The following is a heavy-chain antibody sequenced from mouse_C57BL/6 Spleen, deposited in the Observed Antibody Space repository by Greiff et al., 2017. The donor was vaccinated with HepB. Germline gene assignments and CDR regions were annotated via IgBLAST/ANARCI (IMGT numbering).Heavy chain of an antibody. Sequence: QVHVKQSGAELVKPGASVKISCKASGYAFSSYWMNWVKQRPGKGLEWIGQIYPGDGDTNYNGKFKGKATLTADKSSSTAYMQLSSLTSEDSAVYFCARYGPELPWFAYWGQGTLVTVSA. CDR1: GYAFSSYW. J-gene: IGHJ3*01. D-gene: IGHD1-1*01. V-gene: IGHV1-80*01. CDR2: IYPGDGDT. CDR3: ARYGPELPWFAY.